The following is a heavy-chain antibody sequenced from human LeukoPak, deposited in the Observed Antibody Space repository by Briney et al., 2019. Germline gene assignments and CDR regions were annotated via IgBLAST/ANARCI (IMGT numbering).Heavy chain of an antibody. CDR2: INAGNGNT. D-gene: IGHD3-10*01. CDR1: GYTFTSYA. J-gene: IGHJ4*02. V-gene: IGHV1-3*01. Sequence: GASVKVSCKASGYTFTSYAMHWVRQAPGQRLEWMGWINAGNGNTKYSRKFQGRVTITRDTSASTAYMELSSLRSEDTAVYYCARAMVRGVILFDYWGQGTLVTVSS. CDR3: ARAMVRGVILFDY.